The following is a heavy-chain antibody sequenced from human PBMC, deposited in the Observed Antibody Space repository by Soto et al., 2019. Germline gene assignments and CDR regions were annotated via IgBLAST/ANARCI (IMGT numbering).Heavy chain of an antibody. CDR2: IIPIFGTA. Sequence: SVKVSCKASGGTFSSYAISWVRQAPGQGLEWMGGIIPIFGTANYAQKFQGRVTITADESTSTAYMELSSLRSEDTAVYYCASASYYDSSGYPDAFDIWGQGTMVTV. J-gene: IGHJ3*02. CDR3: ASASYYDSSGYPDAFDI. CDR1: GGTFSSYA. V-gene: IGHV1-69*13. D-gene: IGHD3-22*01.